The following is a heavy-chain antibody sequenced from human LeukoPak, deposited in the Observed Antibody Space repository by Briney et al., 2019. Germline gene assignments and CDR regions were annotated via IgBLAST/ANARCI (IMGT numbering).Heavy chain of an antibody. Sequence: SETLSLTCTVSGGSFSSDNYYWSWIRQHPGKGLEWIGYIYYSGSTYYNPSLKSRVTISLDTSKNQFSLRLSSVTAADTAVYYCARGSGYVYYWGQGTLVTVSP. CDR3: ARGSGYVYY. J-gene: IGHJ4*02. V-gene: IGHV4-31*03. D-gene: IGHD5-12*01. CDR2: IYYSGST. CDR1: GGSFSSDNYY.